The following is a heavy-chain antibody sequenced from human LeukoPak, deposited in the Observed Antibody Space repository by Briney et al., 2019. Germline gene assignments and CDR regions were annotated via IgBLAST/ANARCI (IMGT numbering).Heavy chain of an antibody. CDR1: GFTFSSYS. Sequence: PGGSLRLSCAASGFTFSSYSMNWVRQAPGKGLEWVSYISSSSSTIYYADSVKGRFTISRDNAKNSLYLQMNSLRAEDTAVYYCARNPRFLGWLGSGRGGFDNLGQGTMGNVSS. D-gene: IGHD3-3*01. V-gene: IGHV3-48*04. CDR3: ARNPRFLGWLGSGRGGFDN. CDR2: ISSSSSTI. J-gene: IGHJ3*02.